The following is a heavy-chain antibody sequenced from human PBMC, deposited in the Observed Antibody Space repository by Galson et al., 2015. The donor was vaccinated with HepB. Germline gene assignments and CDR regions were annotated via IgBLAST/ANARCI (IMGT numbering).Heavy chain of an antibody. D-gene: IGHD2-15*01. V-gene: IGHV1-24*01. J-gene: IGHJ4*02. CDR3: ATGHCSGGSCYFDY. CDR1: GYTLTELS. CDR2: FDPEDGET. Sequence: SVKVSCKVSGYTLTELSMHWVRQAPGKGLEWMGGFDPEDGETIYAQKFQGRVTMTEDTSTDTAYMELSSLRSEDTAVYYCATGHCSGGSCYFDYWGQGTLVTVSS.